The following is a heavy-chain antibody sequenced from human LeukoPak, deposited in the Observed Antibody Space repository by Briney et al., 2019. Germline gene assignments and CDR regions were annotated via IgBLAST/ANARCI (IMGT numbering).Heavy chain of an antibody. D-gene: IGHD1-26*01. V-gene: IGHV4-38-2*02. CDR3: ARERLGATGYYMDV. CDR2: IYHSGST. J-gene: IGHJ6*03. Sequence: SETLSLTCTVSGYPISSGYYRGWIRQPPGKGLEWIGSIYHSGSTYYNPSLKSRVTISVDTSKNQFSLKLSSVTAADTAVYYCARERLGATGYYMDVWGKGTTVTVSS. CDR1: GYPISSGYY.